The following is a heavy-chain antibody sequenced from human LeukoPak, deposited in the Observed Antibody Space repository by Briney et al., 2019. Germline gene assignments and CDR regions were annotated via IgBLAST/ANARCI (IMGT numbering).Heavy chain of an antibody. CDR2: ISSSSSYI. CDR3: ARVFSCSGGSCYFILDY. V-gene: IGHV3-21*01. J-gene: IGHJ4*02. Sequence: GGSLRLSCAASGFTFSSYSMNWVRQAPGKGLEWVSSISSSSSYIYYADSVKGRFTISRDNAKNSLCLQMNSLRAEDTAVYYCARVFSCSGGSCYFILDYWGQGTLVTVSS. CDR1: GFTFSSYS. D-gene: IGHD2-15*01.